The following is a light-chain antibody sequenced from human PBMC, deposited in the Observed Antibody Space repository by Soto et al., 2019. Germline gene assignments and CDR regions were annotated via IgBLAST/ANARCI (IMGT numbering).Light chain of an antibody. CDR3: QQYGKLPFT. V-gene: IGKV3-20*01. CDR2: SAS. Sequence: EVVLTQSPGTLSLSPGERVTLSCRASQSVASSYLAWYQQKPGRAPRLLFYSASSRATGIPDRFSGSGSGTDFTLTISRLEPEDFAVYICQQYGKLPFTFGGGTKVESK. J-gene: IGKJ4*01. CDR1: QSVASSY.